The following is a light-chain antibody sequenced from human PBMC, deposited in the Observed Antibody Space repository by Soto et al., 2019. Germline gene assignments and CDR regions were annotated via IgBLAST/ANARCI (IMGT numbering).Light chain of an antibody. CDR2: DVS. V-gene: IGLV2-14*03. Sequence: QSVLTQPASVSGSPGQSITISCSGTSSDVGGYKYVSWYQQHPGKAPKLILYDVSYRPSGASNRFSGSKSGSTASLTISGLQAEDEADYYCASYSPTNTLVFGGGTQLTVL. CDR1: SSDVGGYKY. CDR3: ASYSPTNTLV. J-gene: IGLJ2*01.